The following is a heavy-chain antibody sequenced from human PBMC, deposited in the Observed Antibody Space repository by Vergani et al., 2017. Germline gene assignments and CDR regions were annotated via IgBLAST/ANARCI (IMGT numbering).Heavy chain of an antibody. CDR3: SRDGSDCSSTSCYTGGVYNWFDP. V-gene: IGHV1-2*02. D-gene: IGHD2-2*02. CDR1: GYTFTGYY. CDR2: INPNSGGT. J-gene: IGHJ5*02. Sequence: QVQLVQSGAEVKKPGASVKVSCKASGYTFTGYYMHWVRQAPGQGLEWMGWINPNSGGTNYAQKFQGRVTMTRDTSISTDYMELSRLRSDDTAVYYCSRDGSDCSSTSCYTGGVYNWFDPWGQGTLVTVSS.